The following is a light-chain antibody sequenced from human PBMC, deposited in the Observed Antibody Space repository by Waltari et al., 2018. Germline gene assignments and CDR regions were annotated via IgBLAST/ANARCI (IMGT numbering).Light chain of an antibody. J-gene: IGLJ2*01. Sequence: SYELIQSPSVSVSPGQTVSITCSGDKLGDKFVCWYQQKPGQSPVLVIYQAILRPSGVPERFSGSNSGNTATLTISGTQAMDEADYYCQAWDSGPLVVFGGGTKLTVL. CDR2: QAI. V-gene: IGLV3-1*01. CDR3: QAWDSGPLVV. CDR1: KLGDKF.